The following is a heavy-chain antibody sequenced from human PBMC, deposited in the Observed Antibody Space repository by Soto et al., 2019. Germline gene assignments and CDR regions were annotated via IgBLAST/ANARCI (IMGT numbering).Heavy chain of an antibody. CDR1: GGSISSGGYS. CDR3: ARASMVRGVDWFDP. J-gene: IGHJ5*02. V-gene: IGHV4-30-2*01. Sequence: QLQLQESGSGLVKPSQTLSLTCAVSGGSISSGGYSWSWIRQPPGKGLEWIGYIYHSGSTYYNPSIKSRVTISVDRSKNQFSLKLSSVTAADTAVYYCARASMVRGVDWFDPWGQGTLVTVSS. CDR2: IYHSGST. D-gene: IGHD3-10*01.